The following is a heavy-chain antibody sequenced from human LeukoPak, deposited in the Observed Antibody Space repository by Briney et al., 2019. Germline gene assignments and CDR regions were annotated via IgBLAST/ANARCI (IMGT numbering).Heavy chain of an antibody. CDR3: ARSHGLY. J-gene: IGHJ4*02. Sequence: PSETLSLTCTVSADSFSGYLWAWIRQPPGKGLEWIGYVSDSGSTNYNPSLKSRPSISLDTAKNQFSLKLRSVTAADTAVYHCARSHGLYWGQGTLVTVSS. CDR1: ADSFSGYL. CDR2: VSDSGST. V-gene: IGHV4-59*01.